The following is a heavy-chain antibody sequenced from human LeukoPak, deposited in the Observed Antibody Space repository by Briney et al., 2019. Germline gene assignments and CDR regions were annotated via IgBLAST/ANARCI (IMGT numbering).Heavy chain of an antibody. CDR3: ATGYYYDSSGLNWFDP. Sequence: ASVKVSCKVSGYTLTELSMHWVRQAPGKGLEWMGGFDPEDGETIYAQKFQGRVTMTEDTSTDTAYMELGSLRSEDTAVYYCATGYYYDSSGLNWFDPWGQGTLVTVSS. J-gene: IGHJ5*02. D-gene: IGHD3-22*01. V-gene: IGHV1-24*01. CDR2: FDPEDGET. CDR1: GYTLTELS.